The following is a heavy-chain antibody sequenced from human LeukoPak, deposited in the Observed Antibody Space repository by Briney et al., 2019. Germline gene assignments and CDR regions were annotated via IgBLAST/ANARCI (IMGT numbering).Heavy chain of an antibody. J-gene: IGHJ4*02. CDR3: ASSKSSSWYPFYFDY. Sequence: GESLKISCKGSGYSFTSYWIGWVRQMPGKGLEWMGIIYPGDSDTRYSPSFQGQVTISADKSFSTAYLQWSSLKASDTAIYYCASSKSSSWYPFYFDYWGQGTLVTVSS. CDR1: GYSFTSYW. D-gene: IGHD6-13*01. V-gene: IGHV5-51*01. CDR2: IYPGDSDT.